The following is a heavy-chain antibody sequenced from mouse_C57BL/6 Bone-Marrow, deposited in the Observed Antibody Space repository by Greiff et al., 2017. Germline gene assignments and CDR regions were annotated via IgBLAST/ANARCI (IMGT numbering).Heavy chain of an antibody. Sequence: VQLQESGAELARPGASVKLSCKASGYTFTSSGISWVKQRTGQGLEWIGEIYPRSGNTYYNEKFKGKATLTADKSSSPAYMELRSLTSEDSAVYFCATYYDYDEFAYWGQVTLVTVAA. CDR3: ATYYDYDEFAY. J-gene: IGHJ3*01. CDR2: IYPRSGNT. CDR1: GYTFTSSG. V-gene: IGHV1-81*01. D-gene: IGHD2-4*01.